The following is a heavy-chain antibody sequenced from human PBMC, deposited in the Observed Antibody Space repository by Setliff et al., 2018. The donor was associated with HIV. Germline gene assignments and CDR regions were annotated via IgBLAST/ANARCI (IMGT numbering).Heavy chain of an antibody. CDR3: ARGDFDL. J-gene: IGHJ2*01. Sequence: GALSLSCAVSGFAVESTHMSWVRQVPGKGLEWPSVLYPVPNTHYADSVKGRFTIFRDRRKNTLYLQMNNVRVDDTAIYYCARGDFDLWGRGTLVTVSS. V-gene: IGHV3-53*01. CDR2: LYPVPNT. D-gene: IGHD2-21*01. CDR1: GFAVESTH.